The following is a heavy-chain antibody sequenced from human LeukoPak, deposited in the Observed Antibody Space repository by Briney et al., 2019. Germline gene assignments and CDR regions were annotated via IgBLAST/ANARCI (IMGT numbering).Heavy chain of an antibody. V-gene: IGHV4-59*01. CDR1: GGSTSSYY. CDR2: IYYSGST. Sequence: SETLSLTRTVSGGSTSSYYWSWIRQPPGKGLEWIGYIYYSGSTNYNPSLKSRVTISVDTSKNQFSLKLSSVTAADTAVYYCARFQLLHFDYWGQGTLVTVSS. J-gene: IGHJ4*02. CDR3: ARFQLLHFDY. D-gene: IGHD2-2*01.